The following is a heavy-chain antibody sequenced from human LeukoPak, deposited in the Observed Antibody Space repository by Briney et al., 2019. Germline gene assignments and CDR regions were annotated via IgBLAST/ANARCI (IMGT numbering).Heavy chain of an antibody. CDR3: AREDVDTAMVMDY. Sequence: SETLSLTCTVSGDSISSGSYYWSWIRQPAGKGLEWIGRIYTSGSTNYNPSLKSRVTISVDTSKNQFSLKLSSVTAADTAVYYCAREDVDTAMVMDYWGQGTLVTVSS. J-gene: IGHJ4*02. V-gene: IGHV4-61*02. CDR1: GDSISSGSYY. CDR2: IYTSGST. D-gene: IGHD5-18*01.